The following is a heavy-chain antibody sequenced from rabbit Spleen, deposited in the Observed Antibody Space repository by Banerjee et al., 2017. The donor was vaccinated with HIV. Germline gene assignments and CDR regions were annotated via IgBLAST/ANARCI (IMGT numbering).Heavy chain of an antibody. D-gene: IGHD8-1*01. Sequence: QSLEESGGGLVQPGGSLKLSCTASGFGFSSSYYMCWVRQAPGKGLEWIACIKGGSSDTTWYANWAKGRFTISKTSSTTVTLQMTSLTAADTATYFCARDTGSSFSSYGMDLWGQGTLVTVS. J-gene: IGHJ3*01. CDR2: IKGGSSDTT. CDR1: GFGFSSSYY. V-gene: IGHV1S40*01. CDR3: ARDTGSSFSSYGMDL.